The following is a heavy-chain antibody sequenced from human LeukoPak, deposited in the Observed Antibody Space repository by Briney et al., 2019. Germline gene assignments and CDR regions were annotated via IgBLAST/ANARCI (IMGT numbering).Heavy chain of an antibody. J-gene: IGHJ6*04. CDR2: IYYSGST. Sequence: SETLSLTCTVSGGSISSGDYYWSWIRKPPGKGLEWIGYIYYSGSTYYNPSLKSRVTISVDTSKNQFSLKLSSVTAADTAVYYCARDGYYYYGMDVWGKGTTVTVSS. CDR1: GGSISSGDYY. V-gene: IGHV4-30-4*01. CDR3: ARDGYYYYGMDV.